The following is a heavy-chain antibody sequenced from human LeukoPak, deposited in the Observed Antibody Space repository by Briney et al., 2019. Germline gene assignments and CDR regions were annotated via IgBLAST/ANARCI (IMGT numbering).Heavy chain of an antibody. V-gene: IGHV4-34*01. D-gene: IGHD3-22*01. J-gene: IGHJ4*02. CDR1: GVSFSGYY. CDR2: INHSGST. Sequence: PSETLSLTCAVYGVSFSGYYWSWIRQPPGKGLEWIGEINHSGSTNYNPSLNSRVTISVDTSKNQFSLKLSSVTAADTAVYYCARFWGYYESSGYYYTLGFDYWSQGTLATVSS. CDR3: ARFWGYYESSGYYYTLGFDY.